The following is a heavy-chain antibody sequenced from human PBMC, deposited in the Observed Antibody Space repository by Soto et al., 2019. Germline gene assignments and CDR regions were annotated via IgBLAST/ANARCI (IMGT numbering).Heavy chain of an antibody. Sequence: ASVKVSCKGSGYTFTGYYIHWVRQTPGQGPEWMGEISPQTGGTKYAQKYQGRVTMTRDTSITTVYMELSNLSPDDTTVYYCGRGRSGELVIFYWGQGTLVTVSS. CDR2: ISPQTGGT. CDR1: GYTFTGYY. V-gene: IGHV1-2*02. D-gene: IGHD1-26*01. J-gene: IGHJ4*02. CDR3: GRGRSGELVIFY.